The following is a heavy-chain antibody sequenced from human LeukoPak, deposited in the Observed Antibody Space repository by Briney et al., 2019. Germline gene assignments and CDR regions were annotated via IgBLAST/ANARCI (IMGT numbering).Heavy chain of an antibody. Sequence: ASVTVSCKASGYTFTSYYMHWVRQAPGQGLEWMGIINPSGGSTSYAQKFQGRVTMTRDMSTSTVYMELSSLRSEDTAVYYCARARMVRGANDYWGQGTLVTVSS. D-gene: IGHD3-10*01. V-gene: IGHV1-46*01. CDR3: ARARMVRGANDY. CDR2: INPSGGST. CDR1: GYTFTSYY. J-gene: IGHJ4*02.